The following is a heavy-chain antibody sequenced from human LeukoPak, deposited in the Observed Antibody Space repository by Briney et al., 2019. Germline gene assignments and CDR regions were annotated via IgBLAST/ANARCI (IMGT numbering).Heavy chain of an antibody. CDR2: IYSGGST. CDR3: ARDRGDSSGYYYD. J-gene: IGHJ4*02. Sequence: GGSLRLSCAASGFTVSSNYMSWVRQAPGKGLEWVSVIYSGGSTYHADSVKGRFTISRHNSKNTLYLQMNSLRAEDTAVYYCARDRGDSSGYYYDWGQGTLVTVSS. V-gene: IGHV3-53*04. CDR1: GFTVSSNY. D-gene: IGHD3-22*01.